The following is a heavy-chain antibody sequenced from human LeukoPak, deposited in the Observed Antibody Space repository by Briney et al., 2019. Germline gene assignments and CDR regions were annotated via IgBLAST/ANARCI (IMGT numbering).Heavy chain of an antibody. V-gene: IGHV3-30*03. CDR1: GFTFSSYG. CDR3: ATRYCSIAACRASSYKCMDD. D-gene: IGHD2-2*01. CDR2: ISYDGSNK. J-gene: IGHJ6*04. Sequence: SGGSLRLSCAASGFTFSSYGMHWVRQAPGKGLEWVAVISYDGSNKYYADSVKGRFTISRDSSKNTLYLQMNSLRAEDTAVYYCATRYCSIAACRASSYKCMDDWGKGTTVIVSS.